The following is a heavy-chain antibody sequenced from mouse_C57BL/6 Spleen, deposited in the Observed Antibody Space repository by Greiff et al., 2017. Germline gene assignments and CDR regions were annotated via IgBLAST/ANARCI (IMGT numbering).Heavy chain of an antibody. D-gene: IGHD1-1*01. V-gene: IGHV1-64*01. CDR1: GYTFTSYW. J-gene: IGHJ4*01. CDR3: ARYGNSYVRAMEY. Sequence: QVQLQQSGAELVKPGASVKLSCKASGYTFTSYWMHWVKQRPGQGLEWIGMIHPNSGSTNYNEKFKSKATLTVDKSSSTAYMQLSSLTSEDSAVYYCARYGNSYVRAMEYWGQGTSVTVSS. CDR2: IHPNSGST.